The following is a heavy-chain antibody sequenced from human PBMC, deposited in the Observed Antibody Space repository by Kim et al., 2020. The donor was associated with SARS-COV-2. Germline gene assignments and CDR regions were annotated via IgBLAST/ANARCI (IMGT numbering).Heavy chain of an antibody. Sequence: GGSLRLSCAASGFTFSSYGMHWVRQAPGKGLEWVAVISYDGSNKYYADSVKGRFTISRDNSKNTLYLQMNSLRAEDTAVYYCAKDLYPFIVVVIDYWGQG. V-gene: IGHV3-30*18. J-gene: IGHJ4*02. CDR2: ISYDGSNK. CDR3: AKDLYPFIVVVIDY. CDR1: GFTFSSYG. D-gene: IGHD3-22*01.